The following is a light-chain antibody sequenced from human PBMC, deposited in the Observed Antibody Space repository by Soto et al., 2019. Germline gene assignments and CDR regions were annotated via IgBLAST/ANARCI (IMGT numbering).Light chain of an antibody. CDR2: KAS. J-gene: IGKJ4*01. CDR3: QQYSGYPLT. Sequence: DIQMTQSPSTLSASVGDRVTITCRASQSISSWLAWYQQKPGKAPNLLIYKASSLESGVPSRFSGSGSGTEFTLTISRLQPDDFATYYCQQYSGYPLTFGGGTKVEIK. V-gene: IGKV1-5*03. CDR1: QSISSW.